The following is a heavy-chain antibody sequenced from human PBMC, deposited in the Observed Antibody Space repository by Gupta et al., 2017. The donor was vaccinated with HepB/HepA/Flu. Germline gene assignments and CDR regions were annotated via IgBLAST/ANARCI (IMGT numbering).Heavy chain of an antibody. J-gene: IGHJ4*02. CDR1: GYRLTSYA. CDR3: ARGLLYYYGSELSDY. CDR2: INPTTGYT. D-gene: IGHD3-10*01. Sequence: QVQLVQSGAEVKKPGASVKISCKGSGYRLTSYAIHWVRQSPGQRPEWMGWINPTTGYTKYSPDIQGRVTFTSDTSATIAYMDLSGLRSEDTAVYYCARGLLYYYGSELSDYWGQGTLVTVTS. V-gene: IGHV1-3*01.